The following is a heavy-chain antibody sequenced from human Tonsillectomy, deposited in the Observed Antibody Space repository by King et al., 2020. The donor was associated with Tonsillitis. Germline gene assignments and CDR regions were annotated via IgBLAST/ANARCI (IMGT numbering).Heavy chain of an antibody. CDR3: ARAWDYALYYFDY. CDR2: IHYTGST. V-gene: IGHV4-59*01. D-gene: IGHD2-2*01. Sequence: VQLQESGPGLVKPSDTLSLTCTVSGGSISDYYWSWIRQPPGKGLAWVGYIHYTGSTHSSPSLNSRVTMSVDTSKNQFSLKPSAVTAADTAVFYCARAWDYALYYFDYWGQGTLVTVSS. CDR1: GGSISDYY. J-gene: IGHJ4*02.